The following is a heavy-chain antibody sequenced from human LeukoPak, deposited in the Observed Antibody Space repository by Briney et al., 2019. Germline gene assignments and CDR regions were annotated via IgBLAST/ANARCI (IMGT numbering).Heavy chain of an antibody. D-gene: IGHD5-18*01. CDR3: ARDAEHSYGRYFAY. CDR2: MQYTGNS. CDR1: GVSISTYY. Sequence: SETLSLICTVSGVSISTYYWNWIRKTPGKGLEWIGFMQYTGNSQYNPSLKSRVTMFVDTSKNQFSLKLSSVTAADTAVYYCARDAEHSYGRYFAYWGQGILVTVSS. J-gene: IGHJ4*02. V-gene: IGHV4-59*01.